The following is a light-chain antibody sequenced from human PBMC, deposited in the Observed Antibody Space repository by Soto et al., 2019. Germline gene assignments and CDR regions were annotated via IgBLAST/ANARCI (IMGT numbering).Light chain of an antibody. J-gene: IGKJ5*01. CDR2: GAS. CDR3: QQYNNWPPIT. CDR1: QSVSNN. V-gene: IGKV3-15*01. Sequence: EIMMTQSAATLSVSPGERVTLSCRASQSVSNNLVWYQQKPGQAPRLLMYGASTRATGIPARFSGSGSGTEFTLTISSLQSEDFAVYYCQQYNNWPPITFGQGTRLAIK.